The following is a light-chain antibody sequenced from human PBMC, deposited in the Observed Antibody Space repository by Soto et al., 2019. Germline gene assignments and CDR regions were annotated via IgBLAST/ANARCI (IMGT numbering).Light chain of an antibody. Sequence: EIGLTQSPATLSLSPGERATLSCRASQSVSRYLAWYQQKPGQAPRLLIHDTSTRATGVPDTFSGSGSGTEFTLSISSLEAEDSAMYYCQHRFSWPPTFGGGTNLEIK. CDR1: QSVSRY. J-gene: IGKJ4*01. V-gene: IGKV3-11*01. CDR3: QHRFSWPPT. CDR2: DTS.